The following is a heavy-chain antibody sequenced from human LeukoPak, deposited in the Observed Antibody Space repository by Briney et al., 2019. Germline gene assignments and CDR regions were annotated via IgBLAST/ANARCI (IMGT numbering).Heavy chain of an antibody. D-gene: IGHD6-19*01. CDR2: INSGGGST. V-gene: IGHV1-46*01. Sequence: ASVKVSCKASGYTFISHYMHWVRQAPGQGLEWMGIINSGGGSTSYAQKFQGRVTMTRDTSTSTVYMELSSLRSEDTAVYYCASDGYSSGWYVLDYWGQGTLVTVSS. CDR3: ASDGYSSGWYVLDY. J-gene: IGHJ4*02. CDR1: GYTFISHY.